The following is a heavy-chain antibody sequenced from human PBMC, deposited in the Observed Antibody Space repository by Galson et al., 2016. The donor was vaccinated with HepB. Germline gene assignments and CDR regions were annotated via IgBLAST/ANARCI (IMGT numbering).Heavy chain of an antibody. CDR3: ARSGDSFAGSVY. D-gene: IGHD5-18*01. V-gene: IGHV3-7*04. CDR2: ITEDGSKK. J-gene: IGHJ4*02. CDR1: GFIFSGFC. Sequence: SLRLSCAGSGFIFSGFCMTWLRQAPGKGLEWLANITEDGSKKYYVDSVKGRFTISRDNAKNSVYLHMNSLRAEDTALYYCARSGDSFAGSVYWGQGTLVTVSS.